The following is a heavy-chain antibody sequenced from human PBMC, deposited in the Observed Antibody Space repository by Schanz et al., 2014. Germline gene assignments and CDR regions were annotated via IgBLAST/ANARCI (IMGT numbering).Heavy chain of an antibody. D-gene: IGHD3-9*01. CDR2: ISYDGRNK. V-gene: IGHV3-33*05. J-gene: IGHJ6*02. Sequence: QAQLMESGGGVVQPGTSLILSCSVSGFSLNTYGIHWFRQPAGKGLEWVAVISYDGRNKYYADSVKGRFTISRDSPKNTLYLQMNSLRAEDTALYYCARDSGPYYDKSMDVWGQGTTVAVSS. CDR3: ARDSGPYYDKSMDV. CDR1: GFSLNTYG.